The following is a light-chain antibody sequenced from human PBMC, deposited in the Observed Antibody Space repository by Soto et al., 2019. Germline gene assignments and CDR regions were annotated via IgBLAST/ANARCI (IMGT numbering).Light chain of an antibody. CDR3: CSYAGSNTWV. CDR2: AVT. Sequence: QSALTQPRSVSGSPGQSVTISCNGASSDVGGYNYVSWHQQHPGKAPKLIIFAVTQRSSGVPDRFSGSKSGNTASLTISGLQADDEADYYCCSYAGSNTWVFGGGTKVTVL. CDR1: SSDVGGYNY. V-gene: IGLV2-11*02. J-gene: IGLJ3*02.